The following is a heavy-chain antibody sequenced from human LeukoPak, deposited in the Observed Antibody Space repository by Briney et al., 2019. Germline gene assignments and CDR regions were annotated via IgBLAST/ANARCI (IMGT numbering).Heavy chain of an antibody. Sequence: PSETLSLTCAVYGESFSDYQWTWIRQPPGKGLEWIGEMNHSGGTKHNPSLRSRLTISVDTSKNQFSLKLTSLTAADTAVYCCARGRGRLDYWGQGTLVTVSS. CDR3: ARGRGRLDY. CDR2: MNHSGGT. V-gene: IGHV4-34*01. J-gene: IGHJ4*02. CDR1: GESFSDYQ. D-gene: IGHD3-10*01.